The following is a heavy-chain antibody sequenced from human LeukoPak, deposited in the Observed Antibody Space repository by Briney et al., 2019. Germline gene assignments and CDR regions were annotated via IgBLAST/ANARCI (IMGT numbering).Heavy chain of an antibody. CDR1: GGSISSYY. J-gene: IGHJ2*01. V-gene: IGHV4-59*01. Sequence: SETLSLTCTVSGGSISSYYWSWIRQPPGKGLEWIGYIYYSGSTNYNPSLKSRVTISVDTSKNQFSLKLSSVTAADTAVYYCARKYSSSWYEDLYWYFDLWGLGTLVTVSS. CDR3: ARKYSSSWYEDLYWYFDL. CDR2: IYYSGST. D-gene: IGHD6-13*01.